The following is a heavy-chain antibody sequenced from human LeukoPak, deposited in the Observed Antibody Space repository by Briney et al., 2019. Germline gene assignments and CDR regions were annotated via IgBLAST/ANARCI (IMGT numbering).Heavy chain of an antibody. CDR3: ARDDSDYYDSSGTVDY. D-gene: IGHD3-22*01. CDR2: ISSSSSYI. Sequence: GGSLRLSCAASGFTFSSYSMNWVRQAPGKGLEWVSSISSSSSYIYYADSVKGRFTVSRDNAKNSLYLQMNSLRAEDTAVYYCARDDSDYYDSSGTVDYWGQGTLVTVSS. CDR1: GFTFSSYS. J-gene: IGHJ4*02. V-gene: IGHV3-21*01.